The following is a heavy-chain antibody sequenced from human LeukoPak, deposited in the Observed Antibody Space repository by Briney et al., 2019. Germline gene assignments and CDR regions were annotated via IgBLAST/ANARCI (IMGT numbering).Heavy chain of an antibody. CDR2: IWYEGSNK. CDR1: GFTFSIYG. CDR3: ASGDTTGYSGDAFNI. D-gene: IGHD3-22*01. J-gene: IGHJ3*02. V-gene: IGHV3-33*03. Sequence: GRSLRLPCVASGFTFSIYGVHWVRQAPGKGLEWVAIIWYEGSNKYYADSVKGRFTISRHTSKNTLYLQMDSLRAEDTAVYYCASGDTTGYSGDAFNIWGKGTMVTVSS.